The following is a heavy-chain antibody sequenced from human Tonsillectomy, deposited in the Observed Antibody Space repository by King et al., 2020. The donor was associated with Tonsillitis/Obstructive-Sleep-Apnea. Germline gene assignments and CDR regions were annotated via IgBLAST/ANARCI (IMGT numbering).Heavy chain of an antibody. Sequence: QMQLQESSPGLVKPSETLSLTCTVSGGSISSSSYYWGWIRQPPGKGLEWIGSVYYSGNTYYNPSLKSRVIISVDTSKNQFSPNLTSVTAADTAVYYCARPNLRAFDIWGQGTMVTVS. V-gene: IGHV4-39*01. CDR3: ARPNLRAFDI. J-gene: IGHJ3*02. CDR1: GGSISSSSYY. CDR2: VYYSGNT.